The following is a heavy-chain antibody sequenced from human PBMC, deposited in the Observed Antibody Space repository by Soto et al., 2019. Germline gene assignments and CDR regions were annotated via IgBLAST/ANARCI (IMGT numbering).Heavy chain of an antibody. CDR2: INPNSGGT. J-gene: IGHJ5*02. V-gene: IGHV1-2*02. CDR1: GYTFTGYY. Sequence: ASVKVSCKASGYTFTGYYMHWVRQAPGQGLEWMGWINPNSGGTNYAQKFQGRVTMTRDTSISTAYMELSRLRSDDTAVYYCARDFYGDYNPNWFDPWRQGTLVPVSS. CDR3: ARDFYGDYNPNWFDP. D-gene: IGHD4-17*01.